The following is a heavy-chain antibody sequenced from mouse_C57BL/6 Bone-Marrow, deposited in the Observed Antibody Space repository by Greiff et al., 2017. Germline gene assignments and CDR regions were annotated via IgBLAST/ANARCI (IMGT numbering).Heavy chain of an antibody. CDR2: IYPGDGDT. CDR3: ARAPVVGNYWYFDV. D-gene: IGHD1-1*01. V-gene: IGHV1-82*01. J-gene: IGHJ1*03. CDR1: GYAFSSSW. Sequence: QVQLKESGPELVKPGASVKISCKASGYAFSSSWMNWVKQRPGKGLEWIGRIYPGDGDTNYNGKFKGKATLTADKSSSTAYMQLSSLTSEDSAVYFCARAPVVGNYWYFDVWGTGTTVTVSS.